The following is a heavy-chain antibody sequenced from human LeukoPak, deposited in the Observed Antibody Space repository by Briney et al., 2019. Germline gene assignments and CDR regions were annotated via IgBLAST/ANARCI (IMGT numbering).Heavy chain of an antibody. J-gene: IGHJ6*03. V-gene: IGHV3-20*04. CDR3: ARAGSYGDYVTYYYYYMDV. D-gene: IGHD4-17*01. Sequence: PGGSLRLSCAASGFTFDDSGMSWVRQAPGKGLEWVCGLNWNGGSPNCADSVKGRFTISRDNAKNSLYLQMNTLKVEDTALYYCARAGSYGDYVTYYYYYMDVWGKGTTVTVSS. CDR1: GFTFDDSG. CDR2: LNWNGGSP.